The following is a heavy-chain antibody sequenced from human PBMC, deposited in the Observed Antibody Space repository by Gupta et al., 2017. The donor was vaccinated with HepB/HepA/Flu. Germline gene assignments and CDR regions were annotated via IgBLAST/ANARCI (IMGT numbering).Heavy chain of an antibody. Sequence: QVQLVESGGGVVQPGRSLRLSCAASGFTFSNRGMHWVRQAPGKGLEWVAVISYNGGYEYYADSVKGRFTISRDNSKNTLYLQMNSLTAEDTAVYYCAAGLPTSFDYWGQGVLVSVS. D-gene: IGHD3/OR15-3a*01. V-gene: IGHV3-30*03. CDR1: GFTFSNRG. CDR2: ISYNGGYE. J-gene: IGHJ4*02. CDR3: AAGLPTSFDY.